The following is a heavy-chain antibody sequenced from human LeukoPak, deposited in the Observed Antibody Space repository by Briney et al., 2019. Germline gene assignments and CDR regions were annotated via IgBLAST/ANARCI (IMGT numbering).Heavy chain of an antibody. V-gene: IGHV1-3*01. Sequence: APVKVSCKASGYTFTSYAMHWVRQAPGQRLEWMGWINAGNGNTKYSQKFQGRVTITRDTSASTAYMELSSLRSEDTAVYYCARIGLRGSYYDYFDYWGQGTLVTVSS. CDR2: INAGNGNT. CDR3: ARIGLRGSYYDYFDY. CDR1: GYTFTSYA. D-gene: IGHD1-26*01. J-gene: IGHJ4*02.